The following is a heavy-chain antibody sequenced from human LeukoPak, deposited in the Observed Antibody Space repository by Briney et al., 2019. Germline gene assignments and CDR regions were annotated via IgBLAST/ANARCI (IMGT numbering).Heavy chain of an antibody. CDR3: ARCSTYYYDSSLVWFDP. CDR1: GGSISSGAYY. Sequence: SETLSLTCTVSGGSISSGAYYWSWIRQHPGKGLEWIGYIYYSGNTYYNPSLKSRVTISVDTSKNQFSLKLSSVTAADTAVYYCARCSTYYYDSSLVWFDPWGQGTLVTVSS. CDR2: IYYSGNT. V-gene: IGHV4-31*03. D-gene: IGHD3-22*01. J-gene: IGHJ5*02.